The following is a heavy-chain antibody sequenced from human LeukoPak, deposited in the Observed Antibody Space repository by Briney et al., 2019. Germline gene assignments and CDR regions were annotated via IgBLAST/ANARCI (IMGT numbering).Heavy chain of an antibody. CDR1: GGTFSSYA. D-gene: IGHD3-22*01. CDR2: VSTNDGNT. CDR3: TRAPPGMTMMTDY. Sequence: ASVXVSCKXXGGTFSSYAISWVRQAPGQGLEWMGWVSTNDGNTVYAQRLQGRVTMTTDTSTSVAYMELRSLTSDDTAVCYCTRAPPGMTMMTDYWGQGTLVTVSS. V-gene: IGHV1-18*01. J-gene: IGHJ4*02.